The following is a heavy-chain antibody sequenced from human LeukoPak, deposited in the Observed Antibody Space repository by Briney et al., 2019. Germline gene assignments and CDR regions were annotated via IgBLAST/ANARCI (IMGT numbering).Heavy chain of an antibody. J-gene: IGHJ4*02. D-gene: IGHD5-12*01. Sequence: PGGSLRLSCAASGFIFSQYSMNWVRQAPGKGLEWISHIRYTGETFYADSVKGRFTISRDIARNSLYLQMNNLRVEDTAIYYCAGDAGNSGYGWDGWGQGTLVTVSS. V-gene: IGHV3-48*01. CDR2: IRYTGET. CDR3: AGDAGNSGYGWDG. CDR1: GFIFSQYS.